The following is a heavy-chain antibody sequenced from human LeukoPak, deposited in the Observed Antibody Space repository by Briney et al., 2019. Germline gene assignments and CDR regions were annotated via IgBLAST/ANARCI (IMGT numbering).Heavy chain of an antibody. CDR3: ARDYEGIAAAGNLDY. CDR2: ISSSSSYI. Sequence: GGSLRLSCAASGFTFSSYSMNWVRQAPGEGLEWVSSISSSSSYIYYADSVKGRFTISRDNAKNSLYLQMNSLRAEDTAVYYCARDYEGIAAAGNLDYWGQGTLVTVSS. J-gene: IGHJ4*02. D-gene: IGHD6-13*01. CDR1: GFTFSSYS. V-gene: IGHV3-21*01.